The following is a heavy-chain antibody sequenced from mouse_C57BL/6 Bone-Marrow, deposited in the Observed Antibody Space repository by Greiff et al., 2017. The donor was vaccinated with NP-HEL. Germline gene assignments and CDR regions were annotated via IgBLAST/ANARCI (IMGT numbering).Heavy chain of an antibody. Sequence: EVQRVESGPELVKPGASVKISCKASGYSFTDYNMNWVKQSHGKSLEWIGVINPNNGGTSYNQKFKGKATLTVDKSSSTAYMELRSLTSEDSAVYDCAITTPYEYFFAYWGQGTRVTVSA. D-gene: IGHD2-4*01. CDR3: AITTPYEYFFAY. CDR2: INPNNGGT. V-gene: IGHV1-18*01. CDR1: GYSFTDYN. J-gene: IGHJ3*01.